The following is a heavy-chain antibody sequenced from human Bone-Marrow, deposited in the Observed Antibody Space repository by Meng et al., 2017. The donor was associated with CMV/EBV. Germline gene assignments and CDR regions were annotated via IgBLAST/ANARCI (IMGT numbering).Heavy chain of an antibody. J-gene: IGHJ4*02. Sequence: GVACGWFRPPPGQALEWLALVYWDAVKRYSPALKSRLTITRDASMNQVVLAMTNMDPVDTATYYCARARRYYPDGSVGYYYFDSWGQGTLVTVSS. CDR2: VYWDAVK. V-gene: IGHV2-5*02. D-gene: IGHD3-10*01. CDR3: ARARRYYPDGSVGYYYFDS. CDR1: GVA.